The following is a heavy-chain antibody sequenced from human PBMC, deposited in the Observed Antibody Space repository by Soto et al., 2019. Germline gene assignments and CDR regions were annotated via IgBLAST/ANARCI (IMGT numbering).Heavy chain of an antibody. Sequence: QVQLVQSGAEVKKPGSSVKVSCKASGGTFSSYAISWVRQAPGQGLEWMGGIIPIPGTANYAQKFQGRVTITPDESQSTAFIGLSSLRSEDPAVYYCARSQGSSTSLEIYYYYYYGMDVWGQGTTVTVSS. V-gene: IGHV1-69*01. CDR2: IIPIPGTA. D-gene: IGHD2-2*01. CDR3: ARSQGSSTSLEIYYYYYYGMDV. CDR1: GGTFSSYA. J-gene: IGHJ6*02.